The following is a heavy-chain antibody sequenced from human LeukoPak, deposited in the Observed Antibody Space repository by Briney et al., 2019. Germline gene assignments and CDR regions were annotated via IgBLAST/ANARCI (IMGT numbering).Heavy chain of an antibody. D-gene: IGHD6-6*01. V-gene: IGHV4-39*01. CDR2: IYYSGST. Sequence: SGTLSLTCSVSGGSISSSGYYWDWIRQSPGKGLEWIGSIYYSGSTYYNPSLKSRVTISVDTSKNQVSLKLSSVTAADTALYYCARYSSSSLAFDTWGQGTLVTVSS. CDR3: ARYSSSSLAFDT. J-gene: IGHJ4*02. CDR1: GGSISSSGYY.